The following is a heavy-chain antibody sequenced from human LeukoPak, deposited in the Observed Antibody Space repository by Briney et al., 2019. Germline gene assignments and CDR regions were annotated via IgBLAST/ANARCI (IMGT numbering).Heavy chain of an antibody. Sequence: GGSLRLSCAASGFTFSSYSMNWVRQAPGKGVGWVSSISSSSSYIYYADSVKGRFTISRDNAKNSLYLQMNSLRAEDTAVYYCARVQRSSWAPAGYWGQGTLVTVSS. CDR1: GFTFSSYS. CDR2: ISSSSSYI. V-gene: IGHV3-21*01. J-gene: IGHJ4*02. CDR3: ARVQRSSWAPAGY. D-gene: IGHD6-13*01.